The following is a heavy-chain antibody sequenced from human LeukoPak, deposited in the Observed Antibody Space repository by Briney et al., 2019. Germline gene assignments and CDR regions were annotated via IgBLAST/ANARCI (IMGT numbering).Heavy chain of an antibody. CDR3: ARRCSSTSCQWGFDY. Sequence: QPGGSLRLSCAASGFTFDDYAMHWVRQAPGKGLEWVSGISWNSGSIGYADSVKGRFTISRDNAKNSLYLQMNSLRAEDMALYYCARRCSSTSCQWGFDYWGQGTLVTVSS. CDR1: GFTFDDYA. CDR2: ISWNSGSI. V-gene: IGHV3-9*03. D-gene: IGHD2-2*01. J-gene: IGHJ4*02.